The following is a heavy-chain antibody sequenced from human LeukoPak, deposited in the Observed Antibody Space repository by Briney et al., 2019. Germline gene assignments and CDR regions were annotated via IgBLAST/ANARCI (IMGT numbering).Heavy chain of an antibody. CDR3: ARLYSRVGPFDS. V-gene: IGHV3-21*01. Sequence: GGSLRLSCAASGFTFSDYSMNWVRQAPGKGLEWVASISSSSPYIYYTDSVKGRFTISRDNAKNSLYLQMNSLRAEDTAVYYCARLYSRVGPFDSWGQGTLVTVSS. CDR1: GFTFSDYS. CDR2: ISSSSPYI. D-gene: IGHD5-18*01. J-gene: IGHJ4*02.